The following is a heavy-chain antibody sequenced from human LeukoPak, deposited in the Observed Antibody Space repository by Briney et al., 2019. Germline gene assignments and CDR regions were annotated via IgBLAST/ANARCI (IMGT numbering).Heavy chain of an antibody. Sequence: PSETLSLTCTVPGDSLSSSSSYWGWIRQPPGKGLEWIGSMWFGATTSYDPSLKSRVTISVDPSKNQFSLKLSSVTAADTALYYCARGRRGSYFQDYWGQGTLVTVSS. CDR3: ARGRRGSYFQDY. CDR1: GDSLSSSSSY. CDR2: MWFGATT. V-gene: IGHV4-39*07. J-gene: IGHJ4*02. D-gene: IGHD1-26*01.